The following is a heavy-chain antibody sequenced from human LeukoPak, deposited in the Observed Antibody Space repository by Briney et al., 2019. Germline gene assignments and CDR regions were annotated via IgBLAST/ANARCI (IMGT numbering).Heavy chain of an antibody. CDR2: IYYSGST. CDR1: GGSISSYY. J-gene: IGHJ4*02. V-gene: IGHV4-59*01. CDR3: ARGTGSYYYGSGSYWPSYYFDY. D-gene: IGHD3-10*01. Sequence: SETLSLTCTVSGGSISSYYWSWIRQPPGKGLEWIGYIYYSGSTNYIPSLKSRVTISVDTSKNQFSLKLSSVTAADTAVYYCARGTGSYYYGSGSYWPSYYFDYWGQGTLVTVSS.